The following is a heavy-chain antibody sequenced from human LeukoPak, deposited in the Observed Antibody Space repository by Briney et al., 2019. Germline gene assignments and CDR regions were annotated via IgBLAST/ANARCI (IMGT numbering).Heavy chain of an antibody. CDR3: TTDSYLLFYDPDY. J-gene: IGHJ4*02. D-gene: IGHD2/OR15-2a*01. Sequence: TGGSLRLSCAASGFTFSSYGMHWVRQAPGKGLEWVAVISYDGSNKYYADSVKGRFTISRDNSKNTLYLQMNSLKTEDTAVYYCTTDSYLLFYDPDYWGQGTLVTVSS. CDR2: ISYDGSNK. CDR1: GFTFSSYG. V-gene: IGHV3-30*03.